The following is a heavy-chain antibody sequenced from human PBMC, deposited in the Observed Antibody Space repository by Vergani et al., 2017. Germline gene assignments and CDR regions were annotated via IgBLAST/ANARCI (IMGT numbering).Heavy chain of an antibody. J-gene: IGHJ4*02. V-gene: IGHV4-59*01. D-gene: IGHD5-12*01. CDR2: IYYSGRT. Sequence: QVQLQESGPGLVKPSETLSLTCTVSGGSISSYYWSWIRQPPGKGLEWIGYIYYSGRTNYNPSLKSLVTISVDTSKNQFSLKLSSVTAADTAVYYCASQETASGYDSPFDYWGQGTLVTVSS. CDR3: ASQETASGYDSPFDY. CDR1: GGSISSYY.